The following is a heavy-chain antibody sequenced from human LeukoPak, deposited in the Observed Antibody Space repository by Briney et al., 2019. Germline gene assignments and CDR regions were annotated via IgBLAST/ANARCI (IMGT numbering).Heavy chain of an antibody. J-gene: IGHJ3*02. CDR3: AREVEYYDSSGYRPHAFDI. V-gene: IGHV4-39*02. Sequence: PSETLSLTCTVYGGSIISSNHYWGWPRQPPGKGLEWFGSISYSGGTAYNPSLRSRVTISVDTSKNQFSLKVNSVTAADTAVYYCAREVEYYDSSGYRPHAFDIWGQGTLVTVSS. D-gene: IGHD3-22*01. CDR1: GGSIISSNHY. CDR2: ISYSGGT.